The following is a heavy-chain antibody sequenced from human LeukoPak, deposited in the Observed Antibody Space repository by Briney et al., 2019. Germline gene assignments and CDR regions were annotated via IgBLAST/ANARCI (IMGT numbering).Heavy chain of an antibody. CDR1: GYTFTSYG. CDR2: ISAFNGNT. CDR3: ARDLLYHGSGTLGY. J-gene: IGHJ4*02. Sequence: ASVKVSCKASGYTFTSYGISWVRQAPGQGLEWMGWISAFNGNTNYAQKLQGRVTMTTDTSTSTAYIELRSLSSDDTAVYYCARDLLYHGSGTLGYWGQGTLVTVSS. D-gene: IGHD3-10*01. V-gene: IGHV1-18*01.